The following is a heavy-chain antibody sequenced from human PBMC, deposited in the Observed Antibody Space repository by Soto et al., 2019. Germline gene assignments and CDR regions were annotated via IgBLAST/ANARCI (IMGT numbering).Heavy chain of an antibody. D-gene: IGHD3-22*01. J-gene: IGHJ4*02. V-gene: IGHV3-23*01. CDR2: ISGRGDDT. CDR3: ARAQPTYSSSYFDY. Sequence: EVQLLESGGDLVQPGGSLSLSCAASGFTFSSYAMSWVRQAAGKGLEWVSTISGRGDDTYYTDSVKGRFTISRDNSKNTLYVHMNSLRAEDTAVYYCARAQPTYSSSYFDYWGQGTLVTVSS. CDR1: GFTFSSYA.